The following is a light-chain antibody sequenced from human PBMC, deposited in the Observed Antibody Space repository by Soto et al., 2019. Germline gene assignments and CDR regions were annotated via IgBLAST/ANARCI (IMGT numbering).Light chain of an antibody. V-gene: IGLV2-14*03. J-gene: IGLJ1*01. CDR1: SSDVGAYNF. CDR2: DVN. CDR3: SSFRTGVNYA. Sequence: QRVLTQPASGTGSPGQSSSITNTGTSSDVGAYNFVSWYQQHPGKAPKLIIYDVNNRPSEVSNRFSGSKSGNTASLTISGLQAEDEGDYYCSSFRTGVNYAFGIGTKVTVL.